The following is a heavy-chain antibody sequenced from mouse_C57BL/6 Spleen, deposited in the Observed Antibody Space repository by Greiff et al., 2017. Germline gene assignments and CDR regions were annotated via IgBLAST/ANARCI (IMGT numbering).Heavy chain of an antibody. CDR1: GYTFTSYW. Sequence: QVQLQQPGAELVKPGASVKLSCTASGYTFTSYWMPWVKQRPGQGLEWIGEIDPSDSYTNYTPKFKGKATLTVDTSSSTAYMQLSSLTSEDSAVYYCARRYYGSSYRYFDVWGTGTTVTVSS. CDR3: ARRYYGSSYRYFDV. V-gene: IGHV1-50*01. CDR2: IDPSDSYT. J-gene: IGHJ1*03. D-gene: IGHD1-1*01.